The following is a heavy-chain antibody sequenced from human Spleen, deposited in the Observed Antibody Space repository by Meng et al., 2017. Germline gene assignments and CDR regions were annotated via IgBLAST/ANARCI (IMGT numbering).Heavy chain of an antibody. D-gene: IGHD5-12*01. J-gene: IGHJ4*02. CDR2: IKSRADSGTR. V-gene: IGHV3-15*01. CDR3: SGHIDY. CDR1: GFTFSNAW. Sequence: GESLKISCAASGFTFSNAWMSWVRQAPGKGLEWVGRIKSRADSGTRDYAAPVKGRFTISRDDSKNTLYLQMNSLKTEDTAVYYCSGHIDYWGQGTLVTVSS.